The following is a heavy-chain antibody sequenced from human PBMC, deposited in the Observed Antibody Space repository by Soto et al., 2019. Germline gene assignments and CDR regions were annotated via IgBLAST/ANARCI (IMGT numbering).Heavy chain of an antibody. CDR1: GGSISGSYYY. CDR2: VFYTGFT. Sequence: PSETLSLTCAVSGGSISGSYYYWGWLRQSPGKGPEWTGSVFYTGFTSYNPSLESRVSVSVDTSKNQFSLKVSGVSAADTAVYYCAKSLDILTGSYFDYWGQGTLVTVSS. J-gene: IGHJ4*02. CDR3: AKSLDILTGSYFDY. V-gene: IGHV4-39*01. D-gene: IGHD3-9*01.